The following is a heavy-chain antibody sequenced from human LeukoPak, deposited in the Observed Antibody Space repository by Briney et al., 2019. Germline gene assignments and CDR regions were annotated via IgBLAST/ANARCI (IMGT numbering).Heavy chain of an antibody. V-gene: IGHV4-38-2*02. CDR3: ARYVPVRAGTTRASFDY. D-gene: IGHD1-1*01. Sequence: SETLSLTCTVSGYSISSGYYWGWIRQPPGKGLEWIGSIYHSGSTYYNPSLKSRVTISVDTSKNQFSLKLSSVTVADTAVYYCARYVPVRAGTTRASFDYWGQGTLVTVSS. CDR2: IYHSGST. CDR1: GYSISSGYY. J-gene: IGHJ4*02.